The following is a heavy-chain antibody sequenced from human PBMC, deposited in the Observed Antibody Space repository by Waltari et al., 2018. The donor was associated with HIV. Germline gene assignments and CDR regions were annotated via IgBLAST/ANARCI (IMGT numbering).Heavy chain of an antibody. D-gene: IGHD3-10*01. CDR1: GFTFDDYA. CDR2: ISWNSGSI. CDR3: AKDIGGSGSGWFDP. V-gene: IGHV3-9*01. J-gene: IGHJ5*02. Sequence: EVQLVESGGGLVQPDRSLRLSCAASGFTFDDYAMPWVRQAPGKGLEWVSGISWNSGSIGYADSVKGRFTISRDNAKNSLYLQMNSLRAEDTALYYCAKDIGGSGSGWFDPWGQGTLVTVSS.